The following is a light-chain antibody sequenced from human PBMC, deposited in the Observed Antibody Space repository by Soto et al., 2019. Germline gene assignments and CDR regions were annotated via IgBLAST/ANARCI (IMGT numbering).Light chain of an antibody. V-gene: IGLV2-14*01. CDR1: SSDVGTYNY. J-gene: IGLJ2*01. Sequence: QSALTQPASVSGSPGQSITISCTGTSSDVGTYNYVSWYQQHPGKAPKLMIYDVSNRPSGVSDRFSGSKSGNTASLTISGLQAEDDAVYYCSSYTGSSTSVVFGGGTKLTVL. CDR3: SSYTGSSTSVV. CDR2: DVS.